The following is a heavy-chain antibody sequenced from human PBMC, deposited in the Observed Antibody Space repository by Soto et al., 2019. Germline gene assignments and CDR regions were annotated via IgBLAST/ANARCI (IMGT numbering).Heavy chain of an antibody. D-gene: IGHD2-2*01. CDR3: ARDRKGGVPAAMRYYYYMDV. J-gene: IGHJ6*03. Sequence: SETLSLTCAVYGGSFSGYYGSWIRQPPGKGLEWIGEINHSGSTNYNPSLESRVTISVDTSKNQFSLKLGSVTAADTAVYYCARDRKGGVPAAMRYYYYMDVWGKGTTVTVSS. V-gene: IGHV4-34*01. CDR1: GGSFSGYY. CDR2: INHSGST.